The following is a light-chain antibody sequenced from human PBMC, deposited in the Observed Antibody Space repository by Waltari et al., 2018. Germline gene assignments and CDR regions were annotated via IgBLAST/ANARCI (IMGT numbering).Light chain of an antibody. Sequence: SYVLAQPHSVSVAPGETARITCCGRDIRRKSVHWYQQKPGQAPRLVIYYDSARPSGIPERFSGSNSGNTSTLTISRVEAGDEADYYCQVWDNTSDHVFGTGTTVTVL. J-gene: IGLJ1*01. CDR3: QVWDNTSDHV. CDR2: YDS. CDR1: DIRRKS. V-gene: IGLV3-21*04.